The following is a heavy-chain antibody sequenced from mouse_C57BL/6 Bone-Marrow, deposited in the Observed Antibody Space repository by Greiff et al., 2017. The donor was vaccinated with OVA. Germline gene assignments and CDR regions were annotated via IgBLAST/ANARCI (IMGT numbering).Heavy chain of an antibody. CDR3: AREGDWDWYFDV. J-gene: IGHJ1*03. D-gene: IGHD4-1*01. Sequence: VQLQQSGPELVKPGASVKISCKASGYTFTDYYMNWVKQSHGKSLEWIGDINPNNGGTSYNQKFKGKATLTVDKSSSTAYMELRSLTSEDSAVYYCAREGDWDWYFDVWGTGTTVTVSS. V-gene: IGHV1-26*01. CDR2: INPNNGGT. CDR1: GYTFTDYY.